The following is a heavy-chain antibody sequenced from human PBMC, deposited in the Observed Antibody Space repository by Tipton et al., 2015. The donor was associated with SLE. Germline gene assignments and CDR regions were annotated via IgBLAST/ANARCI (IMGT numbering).Heavy chain of an antibody. CDR2: INHSGST. D-gene: IGHD3-9*01. CDR1: GGSFSGYY. J-gene: IGHJ4*02. V-gene: IGHV4-34*01. Sequence: TLSLTCAVYGGSFSGYYWSWIRQPPGKGLEWIGEINHSGSTNYNPSLKSRVTISVDTSKNQFSLKLSSVTAADTAVYYCARGGFDWGFPYFDNWGQGTLVNVSS. CDR3: ARGGFDWGFPYFDN.